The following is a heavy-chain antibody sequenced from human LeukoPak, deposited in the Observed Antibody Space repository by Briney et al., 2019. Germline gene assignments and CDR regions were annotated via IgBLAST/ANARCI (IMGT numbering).Heavy chain of an antibody. J-gene: IGHJ3*02. D-gene: IGHD1-26*01. V-gene: IGHV1-24*01. CDR1: GYTLTELS. CDR2: FDPEDGET. CDR3: ATDPWGVGAHSAFDI. Sequence: ASVKVSCKVSGYTLTELSMHWVRQAPGKGLEWMGGFDPEDGETIYAQKFQGRVTMTEDTSTDTAYMELSSLRSEGTAVYYCATDPWGVGAHSAFDIWGQGTMVTVSS.